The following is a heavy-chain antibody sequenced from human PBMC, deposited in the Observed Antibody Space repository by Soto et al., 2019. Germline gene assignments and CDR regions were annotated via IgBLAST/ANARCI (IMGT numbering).Heavy chain of an antibody. CDR2: IYSGGST. D-gene: IGHD6-13*01. V-gene: IGHV3-53*01. Sequence: LRLSCAASGFTVSSNHMSWVRQAPGKGLEWVSVIYSGGSTYYADSVKGRFTISRDNSKNTLYLQMNSLRAEDTAVYYCARSSNSIAAAGTGFDYWGQGTLVTVSS. J-gene: IGHJ4*02. CDR1: GFTVSSNH. CDR3: ARSSNSIAAAGTGFDY.